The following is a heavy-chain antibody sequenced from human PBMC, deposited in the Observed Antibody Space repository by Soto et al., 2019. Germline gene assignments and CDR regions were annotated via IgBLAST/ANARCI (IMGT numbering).Heavy chain of an antibody. V-gene: IGHV1-8*01. Sequence: AASVKVSCKASGYTFGNNDISWVRQATGQGLEWMGWMNPNSGKTGYAQKFQGRVTMTRDTSMSTAHLELSSLRSDDTAIYYCARMATSGTLNWFDPWGQGTLVTVSS. CDR3: ARMATSGTLNWFDP. J-gene: IGHJ5*02. CDR1: GYTFGNND. CDR2: MNPNSGKT.